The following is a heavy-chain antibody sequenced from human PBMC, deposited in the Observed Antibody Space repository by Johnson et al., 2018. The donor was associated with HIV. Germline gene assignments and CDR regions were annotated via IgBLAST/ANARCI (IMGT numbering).Heavy chain of an antibody. D-gene: IGHD6-13*01. CDR1: GFTFSSYA. CDR3: ARDESSRLQLTGNDACDI. V-gene: IGHV3-30*04. J-gene: IGHJ3*02. CDR2: ISYDGSNK. Sequence: QVQLVESGGGVVQPGRSLRLSCAASGFTFSSYAMHWVRQAPGKGLEWVAVISYDGSNKYYADSVKGRFTISRDNSKNTLYLQMNSLRAEDTAVYYCARDESSRLQLTGNDACDIWGQGTMVTVSS.